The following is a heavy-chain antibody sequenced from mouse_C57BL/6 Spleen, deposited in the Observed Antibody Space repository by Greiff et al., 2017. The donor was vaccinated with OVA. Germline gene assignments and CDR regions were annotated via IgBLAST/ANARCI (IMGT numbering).Heavy chain of an antibody. CDR1: GYTFTSYW. CDR3: ARPHYGSSSPFAY. Sequence: VQLQQPGAELVMPGASVKLSCKASGYTFTSYWMHWVKQRPGQGLEWIGEIDPSDSYTNYNQKFKGKSTLTVDKSSSTAYMQLSSLTSEDSAVYYCARPHYGSSSPFAYWGQGTLVTVSA. D-gene: IGHD1-1*01. J-gene: IGHJ3*01. V-gene: IGHV1-69*01. CDR2: IDPSDSYT.